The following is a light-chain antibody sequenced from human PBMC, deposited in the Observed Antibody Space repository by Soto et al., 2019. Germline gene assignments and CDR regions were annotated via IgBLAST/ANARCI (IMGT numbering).Light chain of an antibody. CDR1: QDVSTY. CDR2: DAF. V-gene: IGKV1-39*01. CDR3: QQSYRTPHT. J-gene: IGKJ2*01. Sequence: DIQMTQSPSSLSASVGDRVTLTCQASQDVSTYLNWYQHKPGKAPRLLIHDAFNLESGVPSRFSGSGSGTNFTLTISSLQPEDFATYYCQQSYRTPHTFGQGTKLETK.